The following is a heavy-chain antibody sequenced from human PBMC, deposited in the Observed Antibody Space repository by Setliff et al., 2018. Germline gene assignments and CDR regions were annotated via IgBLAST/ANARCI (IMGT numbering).Heavy chain of an antibody. D-gene: IGHD3-3*01. CDR2: IYSSGST. CDR3: ARDRITIFGVVIPFDY. CDR1: GGSISSGSYY. V-gene: IGHV4-61*02. J-gene: IGHJ4*02. Sequence: SETLSLTCTVSGGSISSGSYYWSWIRQPAGKGLEWIGRIYSSGSTKYNPSLKSRVTISGDTSKNQFSLKLSSVTAADTAVYYCARDRITIFGVVIPFDYWGQGTLVTVSS.